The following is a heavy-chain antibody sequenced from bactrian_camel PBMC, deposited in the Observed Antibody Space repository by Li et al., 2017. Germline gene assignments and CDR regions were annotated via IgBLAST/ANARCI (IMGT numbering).Heavy chain of an antibody. J-gene: IGHJ6*01. D-gene: IGHD3*01. V-gene: IGHV3S53*01. CDR1: GYAVDAID. CDR3: AAGGTQMTWSAMQVLGVQTSRLDFVD. CDR2: ISTNGHT. Sequence: HVQLVESGGGSVQAGGSLRLSCSTSGYAVDAIDMGWYRQAPGNECEMVARISTNGHTNYADSVKGRFTISQDNCKNEVYLQMNSLKAEDTAMYYCAAGGTQMTWSAMQVLGVQTSRLDFVDWGQGTQVT.